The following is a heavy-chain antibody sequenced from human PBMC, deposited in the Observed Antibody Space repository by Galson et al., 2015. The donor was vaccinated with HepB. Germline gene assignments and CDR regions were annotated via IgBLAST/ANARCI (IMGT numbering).Heavy chain of an antibody. CDR2: TYYRSKWYN. D-gene: IGHD5-12*01. Sequence: CAISGDSVSTNIVAWNWIRQSPSRGLEWLRRTYYRSKWYNDYAVSVQSRITINPDTSRNQFSLQLSSVTPEDTGVYYCTRVRHLARGMDVWGQGTTVTVSS. CDR3: TRVRHLARGMDV. J-gene: IGHJ6*02. CDR1: GDSVSTNIVA. V-gene: IGHV6-1*01.